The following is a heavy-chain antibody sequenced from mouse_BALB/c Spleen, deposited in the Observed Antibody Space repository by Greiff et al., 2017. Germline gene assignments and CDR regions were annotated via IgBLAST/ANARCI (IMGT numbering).Heavy chain of an antibody. J-gene: IGHJ4*01. Sequence: EVKLVESGPGLVKPSQSLSLTCTVTGFSITSDYAWNWIRQFPGNKLEWMGYISYSGSTSYNPSLKSRISITRDTSKNQFFLQLNSVTTEDTATYYGARGDYDYDNAMDYWGQGTSVTVSS. D-gene: IGHD2-4*01. CDR2: ISYSGST. CDR1: GFSITSDYA. V-gene: IGHV3-2*02. CDR3: ARGDYDYDNAMDY.